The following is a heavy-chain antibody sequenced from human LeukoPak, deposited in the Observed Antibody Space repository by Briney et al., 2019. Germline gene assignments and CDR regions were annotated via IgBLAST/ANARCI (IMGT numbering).Heavy chain of an antibody. CDR1: GFTFSNAW. Sequence: GGSLRLSCAASGFTFSNAWMNWVRQAPGKGLEWVGHIKSKTDGGTTDCAAPVKGRFTISRDDSKNTLYLHMNSLKTEDTAVYYCATAPPSYAPDYWGQGTLVTVSS. CDR3: ATAPPSYAPDY. J-gene: IGHJ4*02. CDR2: IKSKTDGGTT. D-gene: IGHD3-16*01. V-gene: IGHV3-15*07.